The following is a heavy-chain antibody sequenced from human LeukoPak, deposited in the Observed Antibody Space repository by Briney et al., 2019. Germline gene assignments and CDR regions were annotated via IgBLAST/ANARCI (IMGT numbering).Heavy chain of an antibody. Sequence: GGSLRLSCAASGFTFGSSVMNWVRQAPGKGLEWVSGISANGGSTNYADSVKGRFTISRDNAKNTLHLQVSSLRAEDTALYYCAKGGATICDNWGQGTLVTVSS. CDR1: GFTFGSSV. D-gene: IGHD5-12*01. CDR3: AKGGATICDN. CDR2: ISANGGST. V-gene: IGHV3-23*01. J-gene: IGHJ4*02.